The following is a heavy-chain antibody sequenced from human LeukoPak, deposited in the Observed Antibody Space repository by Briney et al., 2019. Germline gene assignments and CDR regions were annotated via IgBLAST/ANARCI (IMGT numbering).Heavy chain of an antibody. CDR3: ARNGGNSDFDY. J-gene: IGHJ4*02. CDR1: GDSISSSNW. CDR2: IYHSGNT. V-gene: IGHV4-4*02. Sequence: SETLSLTCAVSGDSISSSNWWSWVRQPPGKGLEWIGEIYHSGNTNYNPSLKSRVTMSVDKSKNQFSLNLNSVTAADTAVYYCARNGGNSDFDYWGQGTLVTVSS. D-gene: IGHD4-23*01.